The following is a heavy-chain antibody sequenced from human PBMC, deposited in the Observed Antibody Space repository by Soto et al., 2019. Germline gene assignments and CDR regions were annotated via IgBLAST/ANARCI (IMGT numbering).Heavy chain of an antibody. CDR1: GGSISSSSYY. Sequence: SETLSLTCTVSGGSISSSSYYWGWIRQPPGKGLEWIGSIYYSGSTYYNPSLKSRVTISVDTSKNQFSLKLSSVTAADTAVYYCARRRYSSSWYPSLGSWFDPWGQGTLVTVSS. J-gene: IGHJ5*02. D-gene: IGHD6-13*01. V-gene: IGHV4-39*01. CDR2: IYYSGST. CDR3: ARRRYSSSWYPSLGSWFDP.